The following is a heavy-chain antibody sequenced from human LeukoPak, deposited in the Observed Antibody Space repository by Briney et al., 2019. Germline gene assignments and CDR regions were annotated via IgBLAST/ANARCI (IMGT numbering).Heavy chain of an antibody. CDR3: ARGYYYGSGSYSGGWFDP. CDR1: GFTFSSYA. Sequence: GRSLRLSCAASGFTFSSYAMHWVRQAPGKGLEWVAVISYDGSNKYYADSVKGRFTISRDNSKNTLYLQMNSLRAEDTAVYYCARGYYYGSGSYSGGWFDPWGQGALVTVSS. J-gene: IGHJ5*02. V-gene: IGHV3-30-3*01. CDR2: ISYDGSNK. D-gene: IGHD3-10*01.